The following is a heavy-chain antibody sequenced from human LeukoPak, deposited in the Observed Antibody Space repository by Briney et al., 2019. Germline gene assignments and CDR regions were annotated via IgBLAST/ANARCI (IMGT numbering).Heavy chain of an antibody. J-gene: IGHJ4*02. CDR1: GFTFSSYS. CDR2: ISSSSSYI. CDR3: VSGASQDEWYQLLFYHFDY. Sequence: KAGGSLRLSCAASGFTFSSYSMNWVRQAPGKGLEWVSSISSSSSYIYYADSVKGRFTISRDNAKNSLYLQMNSLRAEDTAVYYCVSGASQDEWYQLLFYHFDYWGQGTLVTVSS. D-gene: IGHD2-2*01. V-gene: IGHV3-21*01.